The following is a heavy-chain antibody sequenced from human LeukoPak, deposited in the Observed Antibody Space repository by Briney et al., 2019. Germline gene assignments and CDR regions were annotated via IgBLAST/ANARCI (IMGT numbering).Heavy chain of an antibody. V-gene: IGHV3-21*01. Sequence: GGSLRLSCAVSGFTFSSYAMNWVRQAPGKGLEWVSSISSSTYYIYYGDSVKGRFTVSRDNAKKSVFLQMNSLRAEDTAVYYCARDRSGTHFDYWGQGTLVTVSS. CDR1: GFTFSSYA. J-gene: IGHJ4*02. CDR3: ARDRSGTHFDY. D-gene: IGHD1-1*01. CDR2: ISSSTYYI.